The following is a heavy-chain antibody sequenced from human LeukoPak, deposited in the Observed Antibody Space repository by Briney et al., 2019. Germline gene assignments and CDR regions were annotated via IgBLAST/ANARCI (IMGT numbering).Heavy chain of an antibody. V-gene: IGHV1-69*05. J-gene: IGHJ6*03. D-gene: IGHD6-13*01. Sequence: SVKVSCKASGGTFSSYAISWVRQAPGQGLEWMGGIIPIFGKANYAQKFQGRVTITTDESTSTAYMELSSLRSEDTAVYYCARDGGGYSSFPYMDVWGKGTTVAVSS. CDR2: IIPIFGKA. CDR3: ARDGGGYSSFPYMDV. CDR1: GGTFSSYA.